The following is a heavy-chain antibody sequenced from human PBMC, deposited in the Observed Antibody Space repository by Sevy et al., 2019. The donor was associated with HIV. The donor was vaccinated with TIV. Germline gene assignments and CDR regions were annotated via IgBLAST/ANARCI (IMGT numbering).Heavy chain of an antibody. CDR3: AREGCSKPHDY. D-gene: IGHD2-2*01. CDR2: FSFGCGKI. Sequence: GGSLRLSCAASGFTFSNYAMSWVRQAPGKGLEWVSTFSFGCGKINYADSVKGRFTISRDNSKNTLNLQMNNLRAEDTALYYCAREGCSKPHDYWGQGTLVTVSS. V-gene: IGHV3-23*01. CDR1: GFTFSNYA. J-gene: IGHJ4*02.